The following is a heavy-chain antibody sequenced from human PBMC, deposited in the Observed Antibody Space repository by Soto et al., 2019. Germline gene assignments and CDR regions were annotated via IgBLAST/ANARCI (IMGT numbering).Heavy chain of an antibody. CDR3: ARASRISMVAGGFDF. J-gene: IGHJ4*02. D-gene: IGHD3-10*01. Sequence: PSETLSLTCVVSGYSISRGYYWGWIRQPPGKGLEYIGSVYQSGSANYNPSLKSRVTISVDTSKNQFSLRLSSVTAADTAVYYCARASRISMVAGGFDFWGQGTLVTVSS. CDR2: VYQSGSA. V-gene: IGHV4-38-2*01. CDR1: GYSISRGYY.